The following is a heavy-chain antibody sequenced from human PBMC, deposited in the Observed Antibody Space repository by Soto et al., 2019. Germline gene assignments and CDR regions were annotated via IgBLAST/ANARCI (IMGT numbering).Heavy chain of an antibody. V-gene: IGHV3-23*01. D-gene: IGHD3-22*01. CDR3: AKVGELIVVVPSLGKFDY. Sequence: GGSLRLSCAASGFTFSSYAMSWVRQAPGKGLEWVSAISGSGGSTYYADSVKGRFTISRDNSKNTLYLQMNSLRAEDTAVYYCAKVGELIVVVPSLGKFDYWGQGTLVTVSS. CDR1: GFTFSSYA. CDR2: ISGSGGST. J-gene: IGHJ4*02.